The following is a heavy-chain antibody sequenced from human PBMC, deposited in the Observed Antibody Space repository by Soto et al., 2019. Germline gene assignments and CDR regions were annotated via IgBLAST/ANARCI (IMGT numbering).Heavy chain of an antibody. CDR1: GGSISSGGYS. CDR2: IYHSGST. J-gene: IGHJ4*02. V-gene: IGHV4-30-2*01. D-gene: IGHD3-22*01. Sequence: QLQLQESGSGLVKPSQTLSLTCAVSGGSISSGGYSWSWIRQPPGKGLEWIGYIYHSGSTYYNPSLKRRVTISVDRSKHQFSLKLSSVTAADTAVYYGARGGLDYDSRGLDYWGRGTLVTVSS. CDR3: ARGGLDYDSRGLDY.